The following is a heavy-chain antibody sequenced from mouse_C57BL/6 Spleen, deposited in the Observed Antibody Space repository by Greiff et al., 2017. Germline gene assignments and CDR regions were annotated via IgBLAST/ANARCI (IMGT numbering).Heavy chain of an antibody. CDR2: IHPNSGST. CDR3: ARRDYGSSYQLAY. CDR1: GYTFTSYW. J-gene: IGHJ3*01. Sequence: VKLQESGAELVKPGASVKLSCKASGYTFTSYWMHWVKQRPGQGLEWIGMIHPNSGSTNYNEKFKSKATLTVDKSSSTAYMQLSSLTSEDSAVYYCARRDYGSSYQLAYWGQGTLVTVSA. D-gene: IGHD1-1*01. V-gene: IGHV1-64*01.